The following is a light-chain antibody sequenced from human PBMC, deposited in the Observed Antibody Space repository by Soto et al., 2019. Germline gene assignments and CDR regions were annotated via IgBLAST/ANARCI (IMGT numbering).Light chain of an antibody. Sequence: EIVLTQSPGTLSLSPGERATLSCRASQSVSSSYLAWYQQKPGQAPRLLIYGASSRATGIPDRFSGSGSGTEFTLTISRLEPEDFAAYYCHQYGGSPRTLGQGTKVEIK. CDR2: GAS. CDR3: HQYGGSPRT. V-gene: IGKV3-20*01. CDR1: QSVSSSY. J-gene: IGKJ1*01.